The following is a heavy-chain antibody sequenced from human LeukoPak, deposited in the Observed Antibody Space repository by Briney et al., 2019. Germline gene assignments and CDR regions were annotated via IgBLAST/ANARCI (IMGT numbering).Heavy chain of an antibody. J-gene: IGHJ3*02. CDR2: INPNSGGT. D-gene: IGHD6-19*01. CDR1: GYTFTGYY. Sequence: GASVKVSCKASGYTFTGYYMHWVRQAPGEGLEWMGWINPNSGGTKYAQKFQGRVTMTRDTSINTAYMEVRRLTSDDTAVYYCVRERGTLAVAGDAVDIWGQGTMVTVSS. CDR3: VRERGTLAVAGDAVDI. V-gene: IGHV1-2*02.